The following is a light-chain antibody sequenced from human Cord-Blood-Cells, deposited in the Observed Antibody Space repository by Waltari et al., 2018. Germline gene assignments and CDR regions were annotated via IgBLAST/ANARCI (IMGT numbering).Light chain of an antibody. J-gene: IGKJ2*01. CDR2: AAS. V-gene: IGKV1-39*01. Sequence: DIQMTQSPSSLSASVGDRVTITCRASQSISSYLNWYQQKPGKAPKLLIYAASSLQSGVPSRFSGSGSGTDCTLTISSLQPEDCATDYCQQSYSTPYTFGQGTKLEIK. CDR1: QSISSY. CDR3: QQSYSTPYT.